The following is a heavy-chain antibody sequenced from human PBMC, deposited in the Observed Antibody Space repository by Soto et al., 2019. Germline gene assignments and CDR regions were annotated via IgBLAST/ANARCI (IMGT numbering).Heavy chain of an antibody. CDR2: IYPGDSDI. CDR3: ARDSYYTSGNYFTYYTYAMDV. J-gene: IGHJ6*02. V-gene: IGHV5-51*01. CDR1: WYSFATHW. D-gene: IGHD3-10*01. Sequence: GGALKISCKGSWYSFATHWIGWGGPMAGEGLGGGGIIYPGDSDIRYSPSFQGHVTISADKSISTAYLQWSSLKASDTAMYYCARDSYYTSGNYFTYYTYAMDVWGQGTTVTVSS.